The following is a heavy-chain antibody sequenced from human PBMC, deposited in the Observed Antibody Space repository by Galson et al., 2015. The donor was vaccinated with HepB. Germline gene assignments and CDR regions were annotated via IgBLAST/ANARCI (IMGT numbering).Heavy chain of an antibody. V-gene: IGHV1-46*01. D-gene: IGHD1-26*01. J-gene: IGHJ4*02. Sequence: SVKVSCKASGYTFTSYYMHWVRQAPGQGLEWMGIINPSGGSTSYAQKFQGRVTMTRDTSTSTVYMELSSLRSEDTAVYYCARGGNLEGGLVAFDYWGQGTLVTVSS. CDR1: GYTFTSYY. CDR2: INPSGGST. CDR3: ARGGNLEGGLVAFDY.